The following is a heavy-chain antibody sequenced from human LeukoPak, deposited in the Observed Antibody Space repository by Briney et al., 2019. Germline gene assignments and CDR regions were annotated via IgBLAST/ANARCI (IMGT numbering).Heavy chain of an antibody. V-gene: IGHV4-59*02. J-gene: IGHJ4*02. D-gene: IGHD7-27*01. Sequence: GSLRLSCAASGFTVSSNYMSWVRQPPGKGLEWIGYIYYSGSTNYNPSLKSRVTISVDTSKNQFSLKLSSVTAADTAVYYCARDKLGNDYWGQGTLVTVSS. CDR3: ARDKLGNDY. CDR1: GFTVSSNY. CDR2: IYYSGST.